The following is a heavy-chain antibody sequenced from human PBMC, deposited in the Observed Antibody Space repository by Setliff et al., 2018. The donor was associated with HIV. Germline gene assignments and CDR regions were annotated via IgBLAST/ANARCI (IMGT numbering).Heavy chain of an antibody. CDR1: GDSISSGSHY. CDR2: IYTGGNA. Sequence: SETLSLTCTVSGDSISSGSHYWSWIRQPAGKGLEWIGHIYTGGNANYNPSLQNRVTISVDTSKNQFPLMLGSVTAADTAVCYCARTPGTIWGYDYWGQGTTVTVSS. D-gene: IGHD3-9*01. J-gene: IGHJ4*03. CDR3: ARTPGTIWGYDY. V-gene: IGHV4-61*09.